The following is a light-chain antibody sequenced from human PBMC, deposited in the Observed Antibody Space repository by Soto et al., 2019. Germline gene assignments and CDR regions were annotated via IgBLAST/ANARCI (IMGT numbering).Light chain of an antibody. Sequence: QSVLNQPPSASGTPGQRVTISCSGSSSNIGTNTVIWYQQLPGAAPKLLIYSDNQRPSGVPDRCAGSKSGTSASLAISGLQSEDEADYFCAAWDVSLVVFGGGTKLTVL. CDR3: AAWDVSLVV. J-gene: IGLJ2*01. CDR1: SSNIGTNT. CDR2: SDN. V-gene: IGLV1-44*01.